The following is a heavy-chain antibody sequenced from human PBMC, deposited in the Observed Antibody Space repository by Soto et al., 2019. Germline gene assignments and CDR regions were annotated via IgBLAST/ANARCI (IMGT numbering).Heavy chain of an antibody. CDR2: IWYDGSNK. J-gene: IGHJ6*02. CDR1: GFTFSSYG. Sequence: GGSLRLSCAASGFTFSSYGMHWVRQAPGKGLEWVAVIWYDGSNKYYADSVKGRFTISRDNSKNTLYLQMNSLRAEDTAVYYCARSYYDFWSGYPNYYYYGMDVWGQGTTVTVSS. CDR3: ARSYYDFWSGYPNYYYYGMDV. V-gene: IGHV3-33*01. D-gene: IGHD3-3*01.